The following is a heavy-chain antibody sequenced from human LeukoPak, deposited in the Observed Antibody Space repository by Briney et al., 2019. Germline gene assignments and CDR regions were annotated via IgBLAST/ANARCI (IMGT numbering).Heavy chain of an antibody. CDR3: VRDWGYSGSYYDYFDY. D-gene: IGHD1-26*01. Sequence: GGSLRLSCAASGFTVSSNYMSWVRQAPGKGLVWVSRIKSDGSSTNYADSVKGRFTLSRDNAKNTLYLQMNSLRAEDTAVYYCVRDWGYSGSYYDYFDYWGQGTLVTVSS. CDR1: GFTVSSNY. J-gene: IGHJ4*02. CDR2: IKSDGSST. V-gene: IGHV3-74*01.